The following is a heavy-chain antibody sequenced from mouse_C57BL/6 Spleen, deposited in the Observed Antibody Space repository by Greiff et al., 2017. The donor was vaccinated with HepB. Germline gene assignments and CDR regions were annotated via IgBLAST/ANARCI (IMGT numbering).Heavy chain of an antibody. CDR2: INPNNGGT. J-gene: IGHJ2*01. CDR3: ARSAIYDGYSFDY. CDR1: GYTFTDYN. D-gene: IGHD2-2*01. V-gene: IGHV1-18*01. Sequence: EVQLQQSGPELVKPGASVKIPCKASGYTFTDYNMDWVKQSHGKSLEWIGDINPNNGGTIYNQKFKGKATLTVDKSSSTAYMELRSLTSEDTAVYYCARSAIYDGYSFDYWGQGTTLTFSS.